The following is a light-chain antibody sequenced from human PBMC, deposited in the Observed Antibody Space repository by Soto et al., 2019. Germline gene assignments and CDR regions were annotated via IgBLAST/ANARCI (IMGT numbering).Light chain of an antibody. CDR3: SSYTSSAFVV. J-gene: IGLJ2*01. V-gene: IGLV2-14*01. Sequence: QSALTQPASVSGSPGQSITISCTGTSSDVGTHNYVSWYQQHPGKAPKLIIYGVTNRPSGVSNRFSGSKSGNTASLTISGLQAEDEAGYYCSSYTSSAFVVFGGGTKLTVL. CDR1: SSDVGTHNY. CDR2: GVT.